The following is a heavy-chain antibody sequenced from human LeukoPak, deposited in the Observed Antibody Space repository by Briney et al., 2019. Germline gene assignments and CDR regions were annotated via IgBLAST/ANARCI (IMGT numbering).Heavy chain of an antibody. J-gene: IGHJ5*02. CDR1: GVSIGSYY. CDR2: IHTGETT. CDR3: ARAHLEYYYDGSGFYTNWFDP. Sequence: PSETLSLTCTVSGVSIGSYYWSWIRQTAGKGLEWIGRIHTGETTKYNPSLRSRVTMSVDTSKNQFSLKLSSVTAADTAVYYCARAHLEYYYDGSGFYTNWFDPWGQGTLVTVSS. D-gene: IGHD3-22*01. V-gene: IGHV4-4*07.